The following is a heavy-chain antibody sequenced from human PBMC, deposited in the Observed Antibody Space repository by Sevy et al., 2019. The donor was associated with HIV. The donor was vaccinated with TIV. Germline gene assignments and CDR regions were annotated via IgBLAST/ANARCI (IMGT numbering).Heavy chain of an antibody. V-gene: IGHV4-4*07. Sequence: SETLSLTCTVSGGSISSYYWSWIRLPAGKGLEWIGRVETSGSTNHNPSLKSRVTMSVDTSKNQFSLKLSSVTAADTAVYYCARVGTVVTGGQIDYWGQGTLVTVSS. CDR1: GGSISSYY. D-gene: IGHD2-15*01. CDR2: VETSGST. J-gene: IGHJ4*02. CDR3: ARVGTVVTGGQIDY.